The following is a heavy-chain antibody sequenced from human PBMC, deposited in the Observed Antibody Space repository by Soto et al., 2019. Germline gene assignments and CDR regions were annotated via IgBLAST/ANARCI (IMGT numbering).Heavy chain of an antibody. CDR1: GFTFSSYS. Sequence: PGGSLRLSCAASGFTFSSYSMNWVRQAPGKGLEWVSSISSSSYIYYADSVKGRFTISRDNAKNSLYLQMNSLRAEDTAVYYCASLEVVPAALLWPDYGMDVWGQGTTVTVS. V-gene: IGHV3-21*01. D-gene: IGHD2-2*01. J-gene: IGHJ6*02. CDR2: ISSSSYI. CDR3: ASLEVVPAALLWPDYGMDV.